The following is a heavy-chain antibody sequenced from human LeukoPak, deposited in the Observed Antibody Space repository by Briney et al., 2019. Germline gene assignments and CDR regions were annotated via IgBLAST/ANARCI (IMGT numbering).Heavy chain of an antibody. CDR1: GFTFSSYS. Sequence: GGSLRLSCAASGFTFSSYSMNWVRQAPGKGLEWVSSISSSSSYIYYADSVKGRLTISRDNAKNSLYLQMNSLRAEDTAVYYCARAPRADFWSGYYFDYWGRGTLVTVSS. V-gene: IGHV3-21*01. J-gene: IGHJ4*02. D-gene: IGHD3-3*01. CDR2: ISSSSSYI. CDR3: ARAPRADFWSGYYFDY.